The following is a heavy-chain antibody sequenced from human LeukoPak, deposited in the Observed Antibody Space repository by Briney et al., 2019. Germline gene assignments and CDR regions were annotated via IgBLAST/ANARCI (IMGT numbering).Heavy chain of an antibody. V-gene: IGHV1-18*01. Sequence: GASVKVSCKASGYTFSSYGITWVRQAPGQGLEWMGWISAYNGNTNYAQKLQGRVTMTTDTSTSTAYMELSSLRSDDTAVYYCARWGWRFGELWMRYYYYMDVWGKGTTVTISS. CDR3: ARWGWRFGELWMRYYYYMDV. J-gene: IGHJ6*03. CDR2: ISAYNGNT. CDR1: GYTFSSYG. D-gene: IGHD3-10*01.